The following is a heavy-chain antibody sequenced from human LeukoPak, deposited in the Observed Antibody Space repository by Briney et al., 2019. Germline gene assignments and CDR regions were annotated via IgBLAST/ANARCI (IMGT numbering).Heavy chain of an antibody. Sequence: SETLSLTCAVSGGSISSSNWWSWVRQPPGKGLEWIGEIYHSGSTNYNPSLKSRVTISVDKSKNQFSLKLSSVTAADTAVYYCAAAGYSSGWFDYWGQGTLVTASS. CDR3: AAAGYSSGWFDY. CDR2: IYHSGST. D-gene: IGHD6-19*01. V-gene: IGHV4-4*02. CDR1: GGSISSSNW. J-gene: IGHJ4*02.